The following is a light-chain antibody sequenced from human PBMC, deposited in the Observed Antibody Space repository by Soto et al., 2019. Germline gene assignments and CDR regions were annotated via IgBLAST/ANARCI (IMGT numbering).Light chain of an antibody. CDR1: NIGSKS. J-gene: IGLJ3*02. V-gene: IGLV3-21*04. Sequence: SYELTQPPSVSVAPGKTARITCGGNNIGSKSVHWYQQKPRQAPVLVIYYDSDRPSGIPERFSGSNSGNTATLTIGRVEAGDEADYYCQVWDSSSALVVFGGGTKLTVL. CDR2: YDS. CDR3: QVWDSSSALVV.